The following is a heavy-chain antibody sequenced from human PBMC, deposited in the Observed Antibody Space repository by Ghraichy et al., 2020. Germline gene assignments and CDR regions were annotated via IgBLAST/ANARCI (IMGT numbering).Heavy chain of an antibody. V-gene: IGHV3-21*01. CDR2: ISSSSTYI. D-gene: IGHD6-13*01. J-gene: IGHJ4*02. CDR1: GFTFSSYS. CDR3: ARDGDRIASAGNHFDY. Sequence: GGSLRLSCAASGFTFSSYSMNWVRQAPGKGLEWVSSISSSSTYIYYADSVKGRFTISRDNAKNSLYVQMNSLRAEDTAVYYCARDGDRIASAGNHFDYWGQGTLVTVSS.